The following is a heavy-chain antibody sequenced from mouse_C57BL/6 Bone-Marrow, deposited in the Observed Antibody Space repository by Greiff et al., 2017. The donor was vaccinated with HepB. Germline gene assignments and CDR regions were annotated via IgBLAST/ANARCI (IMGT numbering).Heavy chain of an antibody. V-gene: IGHV7-1*01. D-gene: IGHD3-3*01. CDR3: ARDGPGTGAMDY. Sequence: EVQRVESGGGLVQSGRSLRLSCATSGFTFSDFYMEWVRQAPGKGLEWIAASRNKANDYTTEYSASVKGRFIVSRDTSQSILYLQMNALRAEDTAIYYCARDGPGTGAMDYWGQGTSVTVSS. J-gene: IGHJ4*01. CDR1: GFTFSDFY. CDR2: SRNKANDYTT.